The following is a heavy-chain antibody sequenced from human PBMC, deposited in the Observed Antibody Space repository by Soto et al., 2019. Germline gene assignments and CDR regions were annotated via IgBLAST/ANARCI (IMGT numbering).Heavy chain of an antibody. V-gene: IGHV4-30-4*01. D-gene: IGHD5-18*01. CDR3: ARGGLLYSYGLFDY. J-gene: IGHJ4*02. CDR2: IYYSGST. Sequence: QVQLQESGPGLVKPSQTLSLTCTVSGGSISSGDYYWSWIRQPPGKGLEWIGYIYYSGSTYYNPSLKSRDTLSVATSKDPFSLQLSSVTAADTAVYYCARGGLLYSYGLFDYWGQGTLVTVSS. CDR1: GGSISSGDYY.